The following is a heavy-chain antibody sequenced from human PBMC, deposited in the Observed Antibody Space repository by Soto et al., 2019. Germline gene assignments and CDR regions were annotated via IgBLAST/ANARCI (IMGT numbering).Heavy chain of an antibody. Sequence: GASLKISCKSSCYSFTSYCIGWVHQMPGKGLERMGIIYPGDSDTRYSPSFQGQVTTSADKSISTAYLQWSSLKASDTAMYYCARRSSNYYGMDVWGQGTTGTVSS. CDR2: IYPGDSDT. V-gene: IGHV5-51*07. CDR1: CYSFTSYC. D-gene: IGHD3-10*01. J-gene: IGHJ6*02. CDR3: ARRSSNYYGMDV.